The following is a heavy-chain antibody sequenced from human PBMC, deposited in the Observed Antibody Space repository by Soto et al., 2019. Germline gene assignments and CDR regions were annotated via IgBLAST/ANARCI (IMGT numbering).Heavy chain of an antibody. D-gene: IGHD6-13*01. CDR1: GGTFSSYA. J-gene: IGHJ6*02. CDR3: ARLSSSSYHTHYYYYGMDV. V-gene: IGHV1-69*13. Sequence: SVKVSCKASGGTFSSYAISWVRQAPGQGLEWMGGIIPILGTANYAQKFQGRVTITADESTSTAYMELSSLRSEDTAVYYCARLSSSSYHTHYYYYGMDVWGQGTTVTVSS. CDR2: IIPILGTA.